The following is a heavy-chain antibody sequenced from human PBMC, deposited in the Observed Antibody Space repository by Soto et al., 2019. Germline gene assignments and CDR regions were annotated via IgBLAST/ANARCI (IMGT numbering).Heavy chain of an antibody. CDR3: ARIPGVVGATGDYYGMDV. V-gene: IGHV3-48*01. CDR2: IRTSPTTI. CDR1: GFTFSAYS. J-gene: IGHJ6*02. Sequence: GGSLRLSCAASGFTFSAYSMNWVRQAPGKGLEWISYIRTSPTTIHYADSVKGRFTISRDNSKNKLYLQMNNLRAEDTAVYYCARIPGVVGATGDYYGMDVWGQGTTVTVSS. D-gene: IGHD2-15*01.